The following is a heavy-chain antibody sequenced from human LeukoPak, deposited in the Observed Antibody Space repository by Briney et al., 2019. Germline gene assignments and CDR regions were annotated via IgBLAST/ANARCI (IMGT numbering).Heavy chain of an antibody. D-gene: IGHD2-21*01. CDR3: AKVSGAILWWARQGEKNWFDP. Sequence: SGGSLRLSCAASGFTFSSYAMSWVRQAPGKGLEWVSAISGSGGSTYYADSVKGRFTISRDNSKNTLYLQMNSLRAEDTAVYYCAKVSGAILWWARQGEKNWFDPWGQGTLVTVSS. CDR1: GFTFSSYA. V-gene: IGHV3-23*01. CDR2: ISGSGGST. J-gene: IGHJ5*02.